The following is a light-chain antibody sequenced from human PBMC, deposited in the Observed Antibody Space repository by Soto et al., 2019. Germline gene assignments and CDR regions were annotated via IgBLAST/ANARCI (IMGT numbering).Light chain of an antibody. CDR2: ELS. Sequence: QSALTQPASVSGSPGQSITISCTGTSSDVGGYNHVSWYQQYPGKAPKVIIYELSNRPSGISNRSSGSKSGNTASLTISGLQAEDEADYYCSSYTSSSTLLNVFGTGTKVTVL. J-gene: IGLJ1*01. V-gene: IGLV2-14*01. CDR3: SSYTSSSTLLNV. CDR1: SSDVGGYNH.